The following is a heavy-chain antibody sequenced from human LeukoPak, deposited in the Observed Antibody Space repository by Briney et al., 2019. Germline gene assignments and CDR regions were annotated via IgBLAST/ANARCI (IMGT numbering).Heavy chain of an antibody. J-gene: IGHJ3*02. CDR3: ARPQDFGLTGMNAFDI. CDR2: INPGDSAT. CDR1: GYSFNTYT. V-gene: IGHV5-51*01. Sequence: GESLKISCMGSGYSFNTYTIGGVPQMPGKGLEWMGIINPGDSATKYSPSFQGQFTISADKSISTSYRQCRSLKAPRTFISYRARPQDFGLTGMNAFDIWGQGTMVTVSS. D-gene: IGHD7-27*01.